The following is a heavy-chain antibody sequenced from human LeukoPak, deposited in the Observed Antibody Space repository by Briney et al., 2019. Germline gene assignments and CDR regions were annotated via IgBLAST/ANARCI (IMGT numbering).Heavy chain of an antibody. J-gene: IGHJ5*01. D-gene: IGHD6-13*01. CDR1: GFTFSSYA. Sequence: GGSLRLSCAASGFTFSSYAMSWVRQAPGKGLEWVSTITGGGSTTYYADSVKGRFTISRDDSKNTLYLQMNSLRAEDTALYYCARESPVAATGRSWFDSWGQGTLVTVSS. CDR3: ARESPVAATGRSWFDS. V-gene: IGHV3-23*01. CDR2: ITGGGSTT.